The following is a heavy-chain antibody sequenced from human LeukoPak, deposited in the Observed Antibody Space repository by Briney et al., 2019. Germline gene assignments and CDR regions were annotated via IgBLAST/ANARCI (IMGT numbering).Heavy chain of an antibody. CDR1: GGSFSSEA. D-gene: IGHD2-15*01. J-gene: IGHJ4*02. CDR3: GRKAGDCGGGSCYSIDY. V-gene: IGHV1-69*05. CDR2: IIPIFGTA. Sequence: ASVKVSCKAFGGSFSSEAISWARQAPGQGLEWMGGIIPIFGTANYAQKFQGRVTITTDEPTSTAYMEVSSLRSEDTAVYYCGRKAGDCGGGSCYSIDYWGQGTLVTVSS.